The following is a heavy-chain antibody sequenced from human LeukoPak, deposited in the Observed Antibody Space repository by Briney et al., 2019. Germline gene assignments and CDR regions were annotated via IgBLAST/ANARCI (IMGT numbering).Heavy chain of an antibody. V-gene: IGHV3-7*01. CDR3: LTGDD. Sequence: GGSLRLSCAASEFTFNSYWMNWVRRAPGKGLEWVANIKPDGSDKYYVDSVRGRFTISRDNAKKSLYLQMNSLRVEDTALYYCLTGDDWGQGIAVTVSS. CDR1: EFTFNSYW. J-gene: IGHJ4*02. D-gene: IGHD3-9*01. CDR2: IKPDGSDK.